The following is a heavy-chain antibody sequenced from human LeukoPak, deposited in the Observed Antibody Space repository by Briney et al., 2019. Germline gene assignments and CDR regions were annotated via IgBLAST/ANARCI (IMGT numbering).Heavy chain of an antibody. D-gene: IGHD3-22*01. CDR1: GFTVSSNY. CDR2: IYSGGST. CDR3: ASMIVVAEKGDY. Sequence: GGSLRLSCAASGFTVSSNYMSWVRQAPGKGLEWVSVIYSGGSTYYADSVKGRFTISRDNSKNTLYLQMNSLRAEDTAVYYCASMIVVAEKGDYWGQGTLVTVSS. J-gene: IGHJ4*02. V-gene: IGHV3-66*01.